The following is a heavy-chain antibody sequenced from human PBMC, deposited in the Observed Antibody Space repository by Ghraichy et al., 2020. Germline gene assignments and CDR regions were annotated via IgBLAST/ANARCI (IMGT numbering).Heavy chain of an antibody. D-gene: IGHD3-9*01. CDR3: AREDYDILTGYSHNYYYYGMDV. CDR2: ISSSSSYI. V-gene: IGHV3-21*01. Sequence: GESLNISCAASGFTFSSYSMNWVRQAPGKGLEWVSSISSSSSYIYYADSVKGRFTISRDNAKNSLYLQMNSLRAEDTAVYYCAREDYDILTGYSHNYYYYGMDVWGQGTTVTVSS. CDR1: GFTFSSYS. J-gene: IGHJ6*02.